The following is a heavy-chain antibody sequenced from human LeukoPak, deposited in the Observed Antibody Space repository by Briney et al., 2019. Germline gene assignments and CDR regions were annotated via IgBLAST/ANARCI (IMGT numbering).Heavy chain of an antibody. CDR1: GFTFDDYA. J-gene: IGHJ3*02. Sequence: GRSLRLSCAASGFTFDDYAMHWVRRAPGKGLEWVSGISWNSGSIGYADSVKGRFTISRDNAKNSLYLQMNSLRAEDTALYYCAKFSGPDAFDIWGQGTMVTVSS. CDR3: AKFSGPDAFDI. D-gene: IGHD6-19*01. CDR2: ISWNSGSI. V-gene: IGHV3-9*01.